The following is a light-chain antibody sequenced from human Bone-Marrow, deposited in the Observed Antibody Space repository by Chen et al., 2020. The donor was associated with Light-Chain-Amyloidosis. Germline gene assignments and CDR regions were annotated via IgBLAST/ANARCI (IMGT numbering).Light chain of an antibody. J-gene: IGLJ1*01. CDR2: EVT. CDR1: RRDVGGDNH. Sequence: QSALTQPASVSGSPGQSITISCTGTRRDVGGDNHVSWYQQHPDKAPKLIIYEVTNRPSWVPDRFSGSTSDNTASLTIAGLEPEEEADYFCSSDTITNTLVLGSGTRVTVL. CDR3: SSDTITNTLV. V-gene: IGLV2-14*01.